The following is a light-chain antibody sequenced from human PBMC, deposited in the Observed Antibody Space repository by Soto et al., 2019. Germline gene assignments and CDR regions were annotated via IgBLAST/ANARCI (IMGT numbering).Light chain of an antibody. CDR3: QQYDGYWGT. CDR1: QSISSW. J-gene: IGKJ1*01. V-gene: IGKV1-5*03. Sequence: DIQMTQSPSTLSASVGDRVTITCRASQSISSWLAWYQQKPGKAPKLLIYKASSVESGVPSRFSGSGSGTEFALTISSLQPDGFATYYCQQYDGYWGTFGQGTEVDVK. CDR2: KAS.